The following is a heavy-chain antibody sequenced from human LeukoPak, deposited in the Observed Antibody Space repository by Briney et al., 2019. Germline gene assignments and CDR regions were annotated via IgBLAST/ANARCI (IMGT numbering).Heavy chain of an antibody. CDR2: INSDGINT. CDR1: GFTFSNYW. CDR3: ARDLGQYYDTSDNWFDP. J-gene: IGHJ5*02. Sequence: PGGSLRLSCAASGFTFSNYWMHWVRQAPGKGLVWVSRINSDGINTSYADSVKGRFTISWDNAKNTLNLQMNSLRAEDTAVYYCARDLGQYYDTSDNWFDPWGQGTLVTVSS. D-gene: IGHD3-22*01. V-gene: IGHV3-74*01.